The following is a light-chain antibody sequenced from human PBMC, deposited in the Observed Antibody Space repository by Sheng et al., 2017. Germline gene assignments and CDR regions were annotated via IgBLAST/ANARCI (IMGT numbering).Light chain of an antibody. CDR2: GNR. J-gene: IGLJ3*02. Sequence: QSVLTQPPSVSGAPGQRVTIACTGSSSNIGAGYDVHWYQQFPGTAPKLLIYGNRHRPSGVPDRFSASNYGTSASLAITGLQAEDEADYYCGTWDSSLNIGMFGGGTKLTV. V-gene: IGLV1-40*01. CDR1: SSNIGAGYD. CDR3: GTWDSSLNIGM.